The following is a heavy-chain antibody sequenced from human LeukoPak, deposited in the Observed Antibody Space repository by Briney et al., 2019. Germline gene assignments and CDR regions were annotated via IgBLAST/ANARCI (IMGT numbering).Heavy chain of an antibody. V-gene: IGHV3-74*01. Sequence: PGGSLRLSCAASGFTFSTYWMHWVRQAPGKGLVWVSRINTDGSDTSYADSVKGRFTISRDNAKNTLYLQMNSLRAEDTAVYYCARGKFSSSWSDYWGQGTLVTVSS. D-gene: IGHD6-13*01. CDR2: INTDGSDT. CDR1: GFTFSTYW. CDR3: ARGKFSSSWSDY. J-gene: IGHJ4*02.